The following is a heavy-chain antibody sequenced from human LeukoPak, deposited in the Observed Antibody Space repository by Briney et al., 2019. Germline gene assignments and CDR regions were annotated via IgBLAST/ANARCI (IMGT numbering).Heavy chain of an antibody. CDR3: ARDGATQSGDYYYYYMDV. J-gene: IGHJ6*03. V-gene: IGHV3-30-3*01. CDR1: GFTFSSYG. CDR2: TSYDGSNK. D-gene: IGHD1-1*01. Sequence: PGGSLRLSCAASGFTFSSYGMHWVRQAPGKGLEGVAVTSYDGSNKDYADSVKGRFTISRDNAKNSLYLQMNSLRAEDTAVYYCARDGATQSGDYYYYYMDVWGKGTTVTVSS.